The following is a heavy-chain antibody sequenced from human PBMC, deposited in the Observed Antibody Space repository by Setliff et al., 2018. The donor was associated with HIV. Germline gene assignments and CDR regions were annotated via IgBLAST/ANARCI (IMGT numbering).Heavy chain of an antibody. CDR3: ARQAIFGYYDSSGYLDY. CDR1: GGSFSGYY. J-gene: IGHJ4*02. Sequence: PEETLSLTCAVYGGSFSGYYWSWIRQPPGKGLEWIGEVTHSGRTNYNPSLESRVTTSVDTSKKQFSLRLSSVTASDTAVYYCARQAIFGYYDSSGYLDYWGQGTLVTVSS. CDR2: VTHSGRT. V-gene: IGHV4-34*01. D-gene: IGHD3-22*01.